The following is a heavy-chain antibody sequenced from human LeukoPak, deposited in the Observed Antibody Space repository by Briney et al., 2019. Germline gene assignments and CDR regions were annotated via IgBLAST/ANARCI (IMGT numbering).Heavy chain of an antibody. CDR2: INSDGSST. Sequence: PGGSLRLSCAASGFTFSSYWMYWVRQAPGKGLVWVSRINSDGSSTSYADSVKGRCSISRDNSKNMLYLQMDSLIPEDTAVYYCARDWLADNWGQGTLVTVSS. D-gene: IGHD3-10*01. V-gene: IGHV3-74*01. CDR3: ARDWLADN. J-gene: IGHJ4*02. CDR1: GFTFSSYW.